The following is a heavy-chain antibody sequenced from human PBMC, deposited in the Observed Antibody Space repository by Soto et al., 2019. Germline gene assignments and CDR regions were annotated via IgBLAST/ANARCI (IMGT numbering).Heavy chain of an antibody. CDR1: GDTFTTYG. V-gene: IGHV1-18*01. CDR2: ISGYNGNT. D-gene: IGHD2-2*02. J-gene: IGHJ4*02. Sequence: QVQLVQSGAEVKKPGASVKVSCEGSGDTFTTYGISWVRQAPGQGLEWMGWISGYNGNTNYAQKFQGRVTMTTDTSTNTAYMELRSLTSDDTAVYYCAREYCSSVSCYRVDYWGQGTLVTVSS. CDR3: AREYCSSVSCYRVDY.